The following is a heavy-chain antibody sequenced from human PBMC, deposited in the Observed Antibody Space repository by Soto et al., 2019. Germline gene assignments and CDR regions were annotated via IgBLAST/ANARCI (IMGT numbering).Heavy chain of an antibody. D-gene: IGHD2-15*01. Sequence: QVQLVQSGAEVKKPGASVKISCKASGYTFTSYAMHWVRQAPGQRLEWMGWINAGNGNTKYSQKFQGRVTITRDTSASTAYMELSSLRSEDTAVYYCARGPGGPDGPGDYWGQGTLVTISS. CDR1: GYTFTSYA. J-gene: IGHJ4*02. V-gene: IGHV1-3*01. CDR3: ARGPGGPDGPGDY. CDR2: INAGNGNT.